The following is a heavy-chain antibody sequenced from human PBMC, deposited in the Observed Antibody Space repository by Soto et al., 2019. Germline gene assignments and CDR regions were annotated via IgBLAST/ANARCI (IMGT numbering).Heavy chain of an antibody. CDR3: AKGRGHNYGHPFDY. CDR1: GFSFSSYA. V-gene: IGHV3-23*01. D-gene: IGHD5-18*01. CDR2: ISVSDGGT. Sequence: EVQLLQSRGGLVQPGGSLRLSCAASGFSFSSYAMSWARQAPGKGLEWVSTISVSDGGTYYAASVKGRFTISRDNSKSTLYLQMNSLRAEDTAIYFCAKGRGHNYGHPFDYWGQGTLVAVSS. J-gene: IGHJ4*02.